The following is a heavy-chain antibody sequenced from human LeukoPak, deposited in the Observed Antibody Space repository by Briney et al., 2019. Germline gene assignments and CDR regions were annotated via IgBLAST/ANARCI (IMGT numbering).Heavy chain of an antibody. CDR3: TRALSVVAAPDAFDI. CDR2: INTNTGNP. V-gene: IGHV7-4-1*02. J-gene: IGHJ3*02. CDR1: GYTFTGYY. Sequence: GASVKVSCKASGYTFTGYYMHWVRQAPGQGLEWMGCINTNTGNPTYAQGFTGRFVFSLDTSVSTAYLQISSLKAEDTAVYYCTRALSVVAAPDAFDIWGQGTMVTVSS. D-gene: IGHD3-22*01.